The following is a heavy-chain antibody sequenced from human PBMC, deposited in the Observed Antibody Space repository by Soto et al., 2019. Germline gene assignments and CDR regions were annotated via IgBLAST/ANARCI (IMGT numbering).Heavy chain of an antibody. V-gene: IGHV1-8*01. Sequence: QVQLVQSGAEVKKPGASVKVSCKASGYTFTNYDINWVRQATGQGLEWMGWMNPSSGNTGYVQKFQGRVTMTRNTXTXTAXMELTSLTSDDTAVYYCARTRLCGGDCYSAYYFDFWGQGALVTVSS. CDR2: MNPSSGNT. CDR1: GYTFTNYD. J-gene: IGHJ4*02. D-gene: IGHD2-21*02. CDR3: ARTRLCGGDCYSAYYFDF.